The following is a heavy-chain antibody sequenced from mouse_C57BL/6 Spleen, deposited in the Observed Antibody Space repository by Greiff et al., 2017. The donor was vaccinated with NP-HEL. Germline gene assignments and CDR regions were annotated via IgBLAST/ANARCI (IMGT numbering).Heavy chain of an antibody. V-gene: IGHV1-82*01. CDR1: GYAFSSSW. CDR2: IYPGDGDT. D-gene: IGHD3-2*02. Sequence: VQLQQSGPELVKPGASVKISCKASGYAFSSSWMNWVKQRPGKGLEWIGRIYPGDGDTNYNGKFKGKATLTADKSSSTAYMQLSSLTSEDSAVYFCARGSSGPCDYWGQGTTLTVSS. J-gene: IGHJ2*01. CDR3: ARGSSGPCDY.